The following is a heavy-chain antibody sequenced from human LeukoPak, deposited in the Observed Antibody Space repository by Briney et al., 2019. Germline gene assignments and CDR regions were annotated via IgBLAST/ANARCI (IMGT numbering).Heavy chain of an antibody. V-gene: IGHV4-39*01. D-gene: IGHD6-6*01. CDR1: GVSITSNAYY. CDR3: ARYPYNTSSFDY. J-gene: IGHJ4*02. CDR2: FYYSGSS. Sequence: PSETLSLTCTVSGVSITSNAYYWGWIRQPPGKGLEWIGSFYYSGSSHYNPSLKSRVTISVDTSKYLFSLELTSVTATDTATYYCARYPYNTSSFDYWGRGALVPVSS.